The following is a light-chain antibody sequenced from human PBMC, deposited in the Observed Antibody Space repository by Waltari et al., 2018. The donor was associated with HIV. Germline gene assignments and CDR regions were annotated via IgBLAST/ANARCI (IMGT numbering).Light chain of an antibody. CDR1: SSDVGGYHY. CDR3: SSYSGSNTLV. Sequence: QSALTHPPSASGSPGHPVTISSTGPSSDVGGYHYVSWYQQLPGRAPNLMIYDVTKRPSRVPDRFSGSKSGNTASLTVSGLQAEDEADYFCSSYSGSNTLVFGGGTKLTVL. CDR2: DVT. J-gene: IGLJ2*01. V-gene: IGLV2-8*01.